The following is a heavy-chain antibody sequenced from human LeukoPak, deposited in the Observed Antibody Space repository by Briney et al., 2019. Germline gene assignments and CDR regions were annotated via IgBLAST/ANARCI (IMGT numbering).Heavy chain of an antibody. D-gene: IGHD3-16*01. J-gene: IGHJ5*02. Sequence: GESLKISCKGSGYSFTSYWIGWVRQMPGKGLEWMGVISPGDSGIRYSPSFQGQVTISVDKPISTAYLQWSSLKASDSAMYYCAAGGASAPWGQGTLVTVSS. CDR1: GYSFTSYW. CDR2: ISPGDSGI. CDR3: AAGGASAP. V-gene: IGHV5-51*04.